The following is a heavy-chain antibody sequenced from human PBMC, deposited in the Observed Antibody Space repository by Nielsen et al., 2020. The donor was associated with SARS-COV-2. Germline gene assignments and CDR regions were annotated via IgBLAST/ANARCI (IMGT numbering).Heavy chain of an antibody. Sequence: GGSLRLSCAASGFTFSDYAMAWVRQAPGKGLEWVSVIKTSGGSTYYADSVKGRFTISRDNAENTLYLQMNSLRAEDTAVYYCARDLSRDLTNVDYWGQGTLVTVSS. CDR3: ARDLSRDLTNVDY. CDR2: IKTSGGST. J-gene: IGHJ4*02. D-gene: IGHD1/OR15-1a*01. V-gene: IGHV3-23*01. CDR1: GFTFSDYA.